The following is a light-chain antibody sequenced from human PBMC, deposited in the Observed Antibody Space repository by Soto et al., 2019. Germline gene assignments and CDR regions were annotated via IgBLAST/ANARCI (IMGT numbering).Light chain of an antibody. CDR3: EQYDNLPLT. V-gene: IGKV1-33*01. J-gene: IGKJ4*01. CDR2: DAS. CDR1: QDISNY. Sequence: EIQMTQSPSSLSASVGDRVTITCQASQDISNYLNWYQQKPGKAPKLLIYDASNLETGVQSRFSGSGSGTDFTFTISSLQPEDIATYYCEQYDNLPLTFGGGTKVEIK.